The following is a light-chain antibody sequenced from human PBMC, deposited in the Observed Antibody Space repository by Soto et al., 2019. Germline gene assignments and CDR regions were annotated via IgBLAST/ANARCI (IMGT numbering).Light chain of an antibody. Sequence: IQMTQSPSSLSAFVGDRVTITCRASQSISNYLNWYQQKPGKAPKLLIYAASSLQSGVPSRFSGSGSGTDFILTISSLQPEDFATYYCQQSYSTPLTFGGGTKVEI. V-gene: IGKV1-39*01. CDR1: QSISNY. CDR3: QQSYSTPLT. CDR2: AAS. J-gene: IGKJ4*01.